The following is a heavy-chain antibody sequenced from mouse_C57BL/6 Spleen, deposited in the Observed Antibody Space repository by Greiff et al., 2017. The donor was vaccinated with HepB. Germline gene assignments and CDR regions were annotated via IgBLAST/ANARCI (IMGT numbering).Heavy chain of an antibody. V-gene: IGHV1-15*01. D-gene: IGHD2-5*01. CDR2: IDPETGGT. CDR1: GYTFTDYE. J-gene: IGHJ2*01. CDR3: TRSYYSNYVGLFDY. Sequence: QVQLQQSGAELVRPGASVTLSCKASGYTFTDYEMHWVKQTPVHGLEWIGAIDPETGGTAYNQKFKGKAILTADKSSSTAYMERRSLTSEDSAVYYCTRSYYSNYVGLFDYWGQGTTLTVSS.